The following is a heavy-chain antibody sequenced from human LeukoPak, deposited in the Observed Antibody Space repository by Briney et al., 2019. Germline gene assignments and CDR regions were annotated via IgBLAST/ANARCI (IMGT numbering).Heavy chain of an antibody. Sequence: GGSLRLSCAASGFAFSSYAMSWVRQAPGKGLEWVSAISGSGGSAYYADSVKGRFTISRDNSKNTLYLQMNSLRAEDTAVYYCAKDVYSGYDGQVCFDYWGQGTLVTVSS. CDR1: GFAFSSYA. J-gene: IGHJ4*02. D-gene: IGHD5-12*01. CDR3: AKDVYSGYDGQVCFDY. CDR2: ISGSGGSA. V-gene: IGHV3-23*01.